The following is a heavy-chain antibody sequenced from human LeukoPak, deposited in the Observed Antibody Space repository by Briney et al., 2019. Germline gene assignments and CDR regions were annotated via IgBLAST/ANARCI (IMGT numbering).Heavy chain of an antibody. D-gene: IGHD3-3*01. Sequence: ASVKVSCKASGYTFTSYGISWVRQATGQGLEWMGWISAYNGNTNYAQKLQGRVTMTTDTSTSTAYMELRSLRSDDTAVYYCASGGGDDFWSGYPLAYYFDYWGQGTLVTVSS. CDR3: ASGGGDDFWSGYPLAYYFDY. V-gene: IGHV1-18*01. CDR2: ISAYNGNT. J-gene: IGHJ4*02. CDR1: GYTFTSYG.